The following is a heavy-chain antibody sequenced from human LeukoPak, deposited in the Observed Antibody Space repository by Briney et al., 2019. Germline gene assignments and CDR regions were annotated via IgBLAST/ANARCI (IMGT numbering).Heavy chain of an antibody. D-gene: IGHD2-15*01. J-gene: IGHJ4*02. V-gene: IGHV3-21*01. CDR3: AREVRGNSDY. CDR2: ISSSSSYI. CDR1: GFTFSSYS. Sequence: GVLRLSCAASGFTFSSYSLKWVRQAPGKGLEWVSSISSSSSYIYYADSVKGRFTISRDNAKNSLYLQMNSLRAEDTAVYYCAREVRGNSDYWGQGTLVTVSS.